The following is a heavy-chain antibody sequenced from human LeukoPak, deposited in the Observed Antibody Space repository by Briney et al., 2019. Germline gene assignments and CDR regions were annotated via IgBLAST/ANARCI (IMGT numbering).Heavy chain of an antibody. CDR2: ISAYNGNT. CDR3: ARFSGWDIVVVPAADLFDY. D-gene: IGHD2-2*01. J-gene: IGHJ4*02. CDR1: DYTFTSYG. V-gene: IGHV1-18*04. Sequence: ASVKVSCKASDYTFTSYGISWVRQAPGQGLEWMGWISAYNGNTNYAQKLQGRVTMTTDTSTSTAYMELRSLRSDDTAVYYCARFSGWDIVVVPAADLFDYWGQGTLVTVSS.